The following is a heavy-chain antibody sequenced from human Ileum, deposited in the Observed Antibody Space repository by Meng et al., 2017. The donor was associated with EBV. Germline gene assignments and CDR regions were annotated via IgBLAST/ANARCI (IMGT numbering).Heavy chain of an antibody. Sequence: EVQLVESGGGLVQPWGSLRLSCAASGFNFSIYWTHWVRQEPGKGLVWVSHINSDGRATTYADSVKGRFTISRDNAKNTVYLQMNSLRAEDTAVYYCARGDGSHFFWGQGTLVTVSS. V-gene: IGHV3-74*01. D-gene: IGHD5-24*01. CDR1: GFNFSIYW. CDR2: INSDGRAT. CDR3: ARGDGSHFF. J-gene: IGHJ4*02.